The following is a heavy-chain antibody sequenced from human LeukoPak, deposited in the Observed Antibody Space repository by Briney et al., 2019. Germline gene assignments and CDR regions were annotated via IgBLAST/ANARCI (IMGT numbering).Heavy chain of an antibody. V-gene: IGHV3-30*04. CDR3: AQSEGYSYGKFDY. Sequence: GGSLRPSCAASGFTFSSYAMHWVRQAPGKGLEWVAVISYDGSNKYYADSVKGRFTISRDNSKNTLYLQMNSLRAEDTAVYYCAQSEGYSYGKFDYWGQGTLVTVSS. CDR1: GFTFSSYA. CDR2: ISYDGSNK. D-gene: IGHD5-18*01. J-gene: IGHJ4*02.